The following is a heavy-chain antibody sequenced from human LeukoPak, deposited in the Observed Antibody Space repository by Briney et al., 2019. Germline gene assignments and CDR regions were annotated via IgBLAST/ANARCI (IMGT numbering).Heavy chain of an antibody. CDR2: ISYDGSNK. CDR3: ARPMSWYSSSPFDI. D-gene: IGHD6-6*01. J-gene: IGHJ3*02. Sequence: GRSLRLSCAASGFTFSSYAMHWVRQAPGKGLEWVAAISYDGSNKYYADSVKGRFTISRDNSKNTLYLQMNSLRAEDTAVYYCARPMSWYSSSPFDIWGQGTMVTVSS. V-gene: IGHV3-30*04. CDR1: GFTFSSYA.